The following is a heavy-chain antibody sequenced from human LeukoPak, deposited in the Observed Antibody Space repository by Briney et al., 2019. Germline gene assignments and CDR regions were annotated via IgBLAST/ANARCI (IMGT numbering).Heavy chain of an antibody. V-gene: IGHV6-1*01. CDR3: ARNEVGFDF. CDR1: GDRVSSNSAA. Sequence: SQTLSLTCAISGDRVSSNSAAGNGIGHSPSRGFEWLGRTYYKSKWYSDYAVSVKSRITINPDTSKNQFSLQLNSVTPEDTAVYYCARNEVGFDFWGQGTLVTVSS. J-gene: IGHJ4*02. D-gene: IGHD1-1*01. CDR2: TYYKSKWYS.